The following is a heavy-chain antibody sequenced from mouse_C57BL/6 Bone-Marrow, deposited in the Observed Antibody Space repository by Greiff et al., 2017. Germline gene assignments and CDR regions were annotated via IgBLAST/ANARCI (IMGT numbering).Heavy chain of an antibody. D-gene: IGHD4-1*01. CDR2: IYPGDGDT. J-gene: IGHJ2*01. Sequence: VQLQQSGAELVKPGASVKISCKASGYAFSTYWMNWVKQRPGKGLEWIGQIYPGDGDTNYNGKFKGQDTLTADKYSRTHSLQLSSLTSEASAVYFCAGDWYYFDYWGQGTTLTVSS. V-gene: IGHV1-80*01. CDR3: AGDWYYFDY. CDR1: GYAFSTYW.